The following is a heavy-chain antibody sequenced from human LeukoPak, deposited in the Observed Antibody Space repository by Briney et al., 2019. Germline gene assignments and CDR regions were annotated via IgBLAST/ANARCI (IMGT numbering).Heavy chain of an antibody. CDR2: VKGDGRTT. CDR1: GLTFSDFW. V-gene: IGHV3-74*01. CDR3: ATGHSYGYDY. Sequence: AESLTLSCADSGLTFSDFWMHWVRQPPGTGQVWVALVKGDGRTTIYADSVKGRFTISRDNAKNTLYLQMNSPRADASGVYYCATGHSYGYDYWGQGVLVTVSS. J-gene: IGHJ4*02. D-gene: IGHD5-18*01.